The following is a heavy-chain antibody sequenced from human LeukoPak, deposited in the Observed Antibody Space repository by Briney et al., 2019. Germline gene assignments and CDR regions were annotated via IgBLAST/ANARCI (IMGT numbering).Heavy chain of an antibody. D-gene: IGHD4-17*01. J-gene: IGHJ6*02. Sequence: ASVKVSCKASGYSFTGYYMHWVRQAPGQGLEWMGWINPNTGVTNYAQKFQGRVTLTRDTSIITAYMELTRLRSDDTAMYYCARDRTTVTTGYYGMDVWGQGTTLTVSS. V-gene: IGHV1-2*02. CDR3: ARDRTTVTTGYYGMDV. CDR1: GYSFTGYY. CDR2: INPNTGVT.